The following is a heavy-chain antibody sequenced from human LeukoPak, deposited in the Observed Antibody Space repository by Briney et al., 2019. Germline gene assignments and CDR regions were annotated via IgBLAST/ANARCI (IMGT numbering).Heavy chain of an antibody. CDR2: MYNRGST. Sequence: PSETLSLTCIVSGDSISNYYWSWIRQSPGKELEWIGYMYNRGSTIYNPSLKSRVTISTDTSKNQFSLRLTSVTAADTAVYYCARAEKAVTGTLDYWGQGTLITVSS. V-gene: IGHV4-59*01. J-gene: IGHJ4*02. CDR1: GDSISNYY. CDR3: ARAEKAVTGTLDY. D-gene: IGHD6-19*01.